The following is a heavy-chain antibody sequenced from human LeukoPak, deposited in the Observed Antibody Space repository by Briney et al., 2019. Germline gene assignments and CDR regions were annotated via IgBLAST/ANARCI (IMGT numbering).Heavy chain of an antibody. V-gene: IGHV3-7*03. CDR3: ARSSYSSSSSV. D-gene: IGHD6-6*01. CDR1: GFTFSNYW. CDR2: IKQDGSEE. J-gene: IGHJ3*01. Sequence: GGSLRLSCAASGFTFSNYWMSWVRQAPGKGLEWVAKIKQDGSEEYYVDSVKGRFTISRDNAKNSLYLQINSLRAEDTAVYYCARSSYSSSSSVWGQGTMVTVSS.